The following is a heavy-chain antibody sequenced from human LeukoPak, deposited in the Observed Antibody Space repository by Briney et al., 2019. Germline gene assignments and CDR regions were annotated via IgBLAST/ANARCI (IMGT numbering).Heavy chain of an antibody. CDR3: ARARVYGYSSGGLIDF. CDR1: GLTFSTYA. J-gene: IGHJ4*02. V-gene: IGHV3-21*06. D-gene: IGHD5-18*01. CDR2: ISSRSNFI. Sequence: GGSLRLSCAASGLTFSTYAMHWVRQAPGKGLEWLSSISSRSNFIHYSDSVRGRFTISRDNADNSLFLQMNSLRAEDTAVYYCARARVYGYSSGGLIDFWGQGTTVTVSS.